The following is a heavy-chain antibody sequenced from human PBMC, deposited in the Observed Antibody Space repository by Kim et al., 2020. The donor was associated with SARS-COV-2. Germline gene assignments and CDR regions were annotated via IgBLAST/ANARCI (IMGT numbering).Heavy chain of an antibody. CDR2: T. CDR3: ARRGSGYTLGY. V-gene: IGHV5-51*01. J-gene: IGHJ4*02. Sequence: TRYSPSFQGQVTISADKSISTAYLQWSSLKASDTAMYYCARRGSGYTLGYWGQGTLVTVSS. D-gene: IGHD5-12*01.